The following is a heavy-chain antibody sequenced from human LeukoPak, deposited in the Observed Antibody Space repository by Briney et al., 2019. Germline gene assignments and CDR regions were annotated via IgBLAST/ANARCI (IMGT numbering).Heavy chain of an antibody. J-gene: IGHJ6*02. V-gene: IGHV3-11*06. Sequence: PGGSLRLSCAASGFTFSDYYMSWIRQAPGKGLEWVSYISSSSSYIYYADSVKGRFTISRDNAKNSLYLQMNSLRAEDTAVYYCARDMEYCSSTSCYYYGMDVWGQGTTVTVSS. CDR3: ARDMEYCSSTSCYYYGMDV. D-gene: IGHD2-2*01. CDR1: GFTFSDYY. CDR2: ISSSSSYI.